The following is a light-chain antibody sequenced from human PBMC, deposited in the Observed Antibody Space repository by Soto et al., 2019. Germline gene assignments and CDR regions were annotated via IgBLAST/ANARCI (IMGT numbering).Light chain of an antibody. J-gene: IGLJ1*01. CDR3: QVWHRRSDHYV. V-gene: IGLV3-21*02. Sequence: SYELTQPPSVSVAPGQTATITCGGDNIGNINVHWYQQRPGQAPILVVYNDDDRPSEIPARFSGSNSGNTATLTISRVEAGDEADYYCQVWHRRSDHYVFGTGTKLTVL. CDR2: NDD. CDR1: NIGNIN.